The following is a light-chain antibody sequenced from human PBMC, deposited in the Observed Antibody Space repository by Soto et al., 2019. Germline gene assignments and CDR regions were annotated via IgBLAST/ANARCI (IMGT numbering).Light chain of an antibody. V-gene: IGLV2-14*03. Sequence: QSALTQPASVSGSPGQSITISCTGTSRDIGAYNYVSWYQHHPGKAPKLMIYDVNNRPSGVSDRFSGSKSGNTASLTISGLQAEDEADYYCSSYTPSISYVFGTGTKLTVL. CDR1: SRDIGAYNY. J-gene: IGLJ1*01. CDR2: DVN. CDR3: SSYTPSISYV.